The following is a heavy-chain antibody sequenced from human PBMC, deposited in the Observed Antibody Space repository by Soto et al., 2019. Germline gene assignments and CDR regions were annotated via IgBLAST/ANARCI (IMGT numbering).Heavy chain of an antibody. CDR3: ARGRIAARPSYYYGMDV. Sequence: PSETLSLTCAVYGGSFSGYYWSWIRQPPGKGLEWIGEINHSGSTNYNPSLKSRVTISVDTSKNQFSLKLSSVTAADTAVYYCARGRIAARPSYYYGMDVWGQGTTVTVSS. CDR2: INHSGST. J-gene: IGHJ6*02. V-gene: IGHV4-34*01. CDR1: GGSFSGYY. D-gene: IGHD6-6*01.